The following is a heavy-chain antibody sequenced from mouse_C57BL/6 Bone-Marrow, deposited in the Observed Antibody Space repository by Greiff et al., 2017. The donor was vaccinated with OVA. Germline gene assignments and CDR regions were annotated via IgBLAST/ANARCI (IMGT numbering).Heavy chain of an antibody. J-gene: IGHJ3*01. V-gene: IGHV10-1*01. CDR3: VRHEGWWGGFAY. D-gene: IGHD1-1*02. Sequence: EVQLVESGGGLVQPKGSLKLSCAASGFSFNTYAMNWVRQAPGKGLEWVARIRSKSNNYATYYADSVKDRFTISRDDSECVLYLQMNNLKTEDTAMYYCVRHEGWWGGFAYWGQGTLVTVSA. CDR1: GFSFNTYA. CDR2: IRSKSNNYAT.